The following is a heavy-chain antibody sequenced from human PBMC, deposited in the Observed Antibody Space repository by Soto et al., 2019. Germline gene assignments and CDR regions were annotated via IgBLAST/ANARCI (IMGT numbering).Heavy chain of an antibody. CDR2: IFWDGSNT. Sequence: EVQLAESGGVVVQPGGSLRLSCAASGFTFDDYTMHWVRQAPGKGLEWVSLIFWDGSNTHYADSVKGRFTISRDNRKNSLYLQMDRLRTEDTALYYCAKDMAYGGNSGPFDYWGQGTLVTVSS. D-gene: IGHD4-17*01. CDR3: AKDMAYGGNSGPFDY. V-gene: IGHV3-43*01. CDR1: GFTFDDYT. J-gene: IGHJ4*02.